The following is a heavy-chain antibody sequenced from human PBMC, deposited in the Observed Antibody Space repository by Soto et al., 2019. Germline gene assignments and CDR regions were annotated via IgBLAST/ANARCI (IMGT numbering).Heavy chain of an antibody. J-gene: IGHJ6*02. V-gene: IGHV3-23*01. Sequence: PGGSLRLSCAASGFTFSSYGLSWVRQAPGKGLEWVSTISGSGGNTYYADSVKGRFSISRDNSKNTVYLQMNSLRAEDTAVYYCAKRRGTYDYYRFPVDVWGQGTTVTVSS. CDR1: GFTFSSYG. CDR3: AKRRGTYDYYRFPVDV. CDR2: ISGSGGNT. D-gene: IGHD5-12*01.